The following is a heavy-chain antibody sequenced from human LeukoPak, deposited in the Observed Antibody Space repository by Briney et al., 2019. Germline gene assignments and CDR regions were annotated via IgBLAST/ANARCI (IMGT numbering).Heavy chain of an antibody. V-gene: IGHV4-34*01. CDR1: GGSFSGYY. Sequence: PSETLSLTCAVYGGSFSGYYWSWIRQPPGKGLEWIGEINHSGSTNYNPSLTSRGPISIDTSKNQFSLKLSSVTAADTAVYYCAREEERAAYFDYWGQGTLVTVSS. D-gene: IGHD2-15*01. J-gene: IGHJ4*02. CDR2: INHSGST. CDR3: AREEERAAYFDY.